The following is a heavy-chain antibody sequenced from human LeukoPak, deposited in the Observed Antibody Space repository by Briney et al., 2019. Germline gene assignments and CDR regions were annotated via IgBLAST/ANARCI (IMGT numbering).Heavy chain of an antibody. CDR3: ARVVDVNSYGLFDY. D-gene: IGHD5-18*01. J-gene: IGHJ4*02. Sequence: TPVKVSCKASGYTFTSYAMHWVRQAPGQRLEWMGWINAGNGNTKYSQKFQGRVTITRDTSASTAYMELSSLRSEDTAVYYCARVVDVNSYGLFDYWGQGTLVTVSS. CDR1: GYTFTSYA. CDR2: INAGNGNT. V-gene: IGHV1-3*01.